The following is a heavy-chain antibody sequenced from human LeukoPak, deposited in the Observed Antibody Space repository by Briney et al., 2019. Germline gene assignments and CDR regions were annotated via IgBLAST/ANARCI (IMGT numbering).Heavy chain of an antibody. J-gene: IGHJ5*02. D-gene: IGHD1-26*01. V-gene: IGHV4-4*09. CDR2: IHSSGYT. CDR1: GGSISSYY. Sequence: SETLSLTCTVSGGSISSYYWSWIRQPPGQGLEWIAYIHSSGYTNYNPSLKSRVTISVDTSKNQFSLKVTSVTAAYTGVYYCAKRQGPNSGSYDYFDPWGQGTLVTVSS. CDR3: AKRQGPNSGSYDYFDP.